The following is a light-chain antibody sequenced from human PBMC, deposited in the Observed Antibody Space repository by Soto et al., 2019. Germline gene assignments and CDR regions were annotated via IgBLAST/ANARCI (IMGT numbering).Light chain of an antibody. CDR3: QQFKP. CDR2: DAS. Sequence: DVQMTQSPASLSASVGDRVTITCQASQDISNYLNWYQQKPGKAPKLLIYDASNLETGVPSRFSGSGSGTDFTFTISSLQPEDIATYYCQQFKPFGPGTKVDIK. J-gene: IGKJ3*01. V-gene: IGKV1-33*01. CDR1: QDISNY.